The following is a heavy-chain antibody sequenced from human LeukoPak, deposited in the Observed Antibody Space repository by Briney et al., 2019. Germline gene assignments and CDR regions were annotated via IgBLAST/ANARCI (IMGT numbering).Heavy chain of an antibody. CDR2: IAGSSGYI. V-gene: IGHV3-21*01. CDR1: GFTFSSHT. CDR3: ARDRGAYCGGDCYLGFDY. Sequence: GGSLRLSCAASGFTFSSHTMNWVRQAPGKGLEWVSSIAGSSGYISYADSVKGRFTISRDNAKKSLYLQMTSLTAEDTAVYYCARDRGAYCGGDCYLGFDYWGRGTLVTVSS. D-gene: IGHD2-21*02. J-gene: IGHJ4*01.